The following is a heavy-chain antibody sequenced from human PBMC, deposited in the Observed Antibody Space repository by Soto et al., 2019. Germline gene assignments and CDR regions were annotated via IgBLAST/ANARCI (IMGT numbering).Heavy chain of an antibody. V-gene: IGHV3-20*01. Sequence: EVQLVESGGGVVQPGGSLRLSCAASGFTFGGYGMSWVRQAPGKGLEWVSGINWNGGSTGYADSVKGRFTISRDNAKNTMNLQMNSMRAEDTALYHCAREAGQCSCYSDYWGQGTLVTVSS. CDR2: INWNGGST. CDR3: AREAGQCSCYSDY. CDR1: GFTFGGYG. D-gene: IGHD2-15*01. J-gene: IGHJ4*02.